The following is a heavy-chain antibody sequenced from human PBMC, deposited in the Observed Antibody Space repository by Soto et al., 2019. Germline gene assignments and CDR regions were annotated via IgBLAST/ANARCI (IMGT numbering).Heavy chain of an antibody. CDR3: ARSLKRADAFDI. V-gene: IGHV1-2*02. Sequence: QVQLVQSGAEVKKPGASVKVSCKASGYTFTDYYMHWVRQAPGQGLEWMGWINPNSGATNYAQKFQGRITMTRDTSITPAYMEMSRLRSDDTADTAIYYCARSLKRADAFDIWGQGTMVTVSS. CDR1: GYTFTDYY. CDR2: INPNSGAT. J-gene: IGHJ3*02.